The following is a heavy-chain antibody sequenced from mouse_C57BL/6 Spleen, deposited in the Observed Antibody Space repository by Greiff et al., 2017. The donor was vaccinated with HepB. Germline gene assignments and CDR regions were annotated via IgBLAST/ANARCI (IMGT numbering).Heavy chain of an antibody. CDR1: GYAFTNYL. CDR2: INPGRGGT. V-gene: IGHV1-54*01. J-gene: IGHJ1*03. CDR3: ARQGYFDF. Sequence: QVQLQQSGAELVRPGTSVKVSCKASGYAFTNYLIEWVKQRPGQGLEWIGVINPGRGGTNYNEKVKGKATLTADKSSSTASMQLSSLTSEDSAVYFCARQGYFDFWGTGTTVTVSS.